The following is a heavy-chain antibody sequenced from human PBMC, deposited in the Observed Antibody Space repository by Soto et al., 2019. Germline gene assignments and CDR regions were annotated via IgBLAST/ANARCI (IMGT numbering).Heavy chain of an antibody. CDR1: GYTFTSYG. Sequence: GASVKVSCKASGYTFTSYGISWVRQAPGQGLEWMGWISAYNGNTNYAQKLQGRVTMTTDTSTSTAYMELRSLRSDDTAVYYCARDQFDSYGPKGGFDYWGKGTLVTVPS. J-gene: IGHJ4*02. D-gene: IGHD5-18*01. CDR3: ARDQFDSYGPKGGFDY. CDR2: ISAYNGNT. V-gene: IGHV1-18*01.